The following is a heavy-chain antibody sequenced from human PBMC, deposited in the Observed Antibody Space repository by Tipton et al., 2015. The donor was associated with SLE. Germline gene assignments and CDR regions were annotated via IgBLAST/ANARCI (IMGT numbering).Heavy chain of an antibody. CDR1: GGSWSGGY. CDR2: INHSGST. Sequence: TLSLTCAVYGGSWSGGYWSWRRQPRGKGLEWIGEINHSGSTNYNPSLKSRVTISVDTSKKQFSLKLSSVTAADTAVYYCARFWGPNSWYFDYWDQGTLVTVSS. CDR3: ARFWGPNSWYFDY. V-gene: IGHV4-34*01. J-gene: IGHJ4*02. D-gene: IGHD6-13*01.